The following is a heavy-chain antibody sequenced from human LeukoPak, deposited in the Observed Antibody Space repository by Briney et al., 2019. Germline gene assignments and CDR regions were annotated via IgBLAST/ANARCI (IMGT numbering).Heavy chain of an antibody. J-gene: IGHJ5*02. D-gene: IGHD3-22*01. CDR1: GVSISSGGYY. Sequence: SETLSLTCTVSGVSISSGGYYWSWLRQHPGKGLEWIGYIYYSGSTYYNPSLKSRVTISVDTSKNQFSLKLSSVTAADTAVYYCARASKVFYDSSGPYNWFDPWGQGTLVTVSS. CDR2: IYYSGST. CDR3: ARASKVFYDSSGPYNWFDP. V-gene: IGHV4-31*03.